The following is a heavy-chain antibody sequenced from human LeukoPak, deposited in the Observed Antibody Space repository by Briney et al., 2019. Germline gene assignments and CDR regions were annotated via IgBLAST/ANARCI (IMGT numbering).Heavy chain of an antibody. D-gene: IGHD5-18*01. V-gene: IGHV3-74*01. CDR1: GFTFSSYW. J-gene: IGHJ4*02. CDR2: INSDGSST. Sequence: GGSLRLSCAASGFTFSSYWMHWVRQAPGKGLVWVSRINSDGSSTYYADSVKGRFTISRDNSKNTLYLQMNSLRAEDTAVYYCARGGGYSYGSFDYWGQGTLVTVSS. CDR3: ARGGGYSYGSFDY.